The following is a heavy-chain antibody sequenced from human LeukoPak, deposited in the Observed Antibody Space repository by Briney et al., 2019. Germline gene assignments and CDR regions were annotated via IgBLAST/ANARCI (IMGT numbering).Heavy chain of an antibody. CDR2: ISAYNGNT. CDR1: GFTFTSSG. D-gene: IGHD3-22*01. J-gene: IGHJ4*01. CDR3: ARAGYYDSSGYALFAY. Sequence: SVPVPHKASGFTFTSSGLQWVRQAPGQGLEWMGWISAYNGNTNYAQKLQGRVTMTTDTSTSTAYMELRSLRSDDTAVYYCARAGYYDSSGYALFAYWG. V-gene: IGHV1-18*01.